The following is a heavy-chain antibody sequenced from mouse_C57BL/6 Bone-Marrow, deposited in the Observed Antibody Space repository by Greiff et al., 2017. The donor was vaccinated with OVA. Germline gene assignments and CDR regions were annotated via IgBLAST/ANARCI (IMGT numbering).Heavy chain of an antibody. J-gene: IGHJ4*01. CDR3: ARHLQWLRRKGYYAMDY. CDR2: INSDGGST. V-gene: IGHV5-2*01. Sequence: EVKLMESGGGLVQPGESLKLSCESNEYEFPSHDMSWVRKTPEKRLELVAAINSDGGSTYYPDTMERRFIISRDNTKKTLYLQMSSLRSEDTALYYCARHLQWLRRKGYYAMDYWGKGTSVTVSS. CDR1: EYEFPSHD. D-gene: IGHD2-2*01.